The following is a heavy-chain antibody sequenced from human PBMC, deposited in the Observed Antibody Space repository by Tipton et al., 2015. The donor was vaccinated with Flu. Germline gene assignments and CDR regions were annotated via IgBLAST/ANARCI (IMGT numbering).Heavy chain of an antibody. D-gene: IGHD3-3*01. J-gene: IGHJ6*02. CDR3: ARSMVGIFGVVEGCHGMDV. CDR2: VYTNTNT. CDR1: GDSISRGSYY. Sequence: TLSLTCTVSGDSISRGSYYYNWIRQPAGEGLEWIGRVYTNTNTNYKASLKSRVTISIDRSKNQFSLRLSSVTAADTAMYYCARSMVGIFGVVEGCHGMDVWGQGTTVSVSS. V-gene: IGHV4-61*02.